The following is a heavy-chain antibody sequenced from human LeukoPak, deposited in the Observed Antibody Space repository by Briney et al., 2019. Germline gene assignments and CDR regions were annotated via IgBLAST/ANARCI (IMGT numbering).Heavy chain of an antibody. CDR1: GGSISSSSYY. Sequence: PSETLSLTCTVSGGSISSSSYYWGWLRQPPGKGLEWLGCIYHSGSIYYNPSLKSRVTISVDTSKNQFSLKLSSVTAADTAVYYCARGVARSSKFHFSYYFDYWGQGTLVTVSS. CDR2: IYHSGSI. CDR3: ARGVARSSKFHFSYYFDY. J-gene: IGHJ4*02. V-gene: IGHV4-39*07. D-gene: IGHD6-6*01.